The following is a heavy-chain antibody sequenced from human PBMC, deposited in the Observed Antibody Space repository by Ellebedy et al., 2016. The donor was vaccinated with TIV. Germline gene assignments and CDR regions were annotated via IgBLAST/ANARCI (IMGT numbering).Heavy chain of an antibody. J-gene: IGHJ3*01. Sequence: SETLSLTCTVSGGSISRSSYYWGWFRQPPGKGLEWIGNIYYSGNTDYNPSLKSRVTISVDTSKNQFSLKLRSVTAADTAVYYCARRMAAADIGGFDFWGQGTMVTVSS. CDR3: ARRMAAADIGGFDF. V-gene: IGHV4-39*01. CDR1: GGSISRSSYY. CDR2: IYYSGNT. D-gene: IGHD6-13*01.